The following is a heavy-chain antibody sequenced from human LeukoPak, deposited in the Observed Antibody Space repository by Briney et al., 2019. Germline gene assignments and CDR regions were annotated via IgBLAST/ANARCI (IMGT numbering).Heavy chain of an antibody. D-gene: IGHD3-10*01. V-gene: IGHV3-21*01. J-gene: IGHJ4*02. Sequence: GGSLRLSCAASGFTFSSYSMNWVRQAPGKGLAWVSSISSSSSYIYYADSVKGRFTISRDNAKNSLYLQMNSLRAEDTAVYYCAREPGGSGSYSFLDYWGQGTLVTVSS. CDR3: AREPGGSGSYSFLDY. CDR2: ISSSSSYI. CDR1: GFTFSSYS.